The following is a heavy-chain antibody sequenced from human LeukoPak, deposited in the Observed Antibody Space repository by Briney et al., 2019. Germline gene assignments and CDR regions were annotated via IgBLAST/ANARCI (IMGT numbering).Heavy chain of an antibody. CDR3: AHNRAALGLFDY. D-gene: IGHD5-18*01. Sequence: SGPTLVNPTQTLTLTCTFCGFSLSTSGVAVGWIRQPPGKALECLALIFWDDDKRYRPSLKSRLTITKDTSKNQVVLTMTNMDPVDTATYYCAHNRAALGLFDYWGQGTLVTVSS. CDR2: IFWDDDK. J-gene: IGHJ4*02. V-gene: IGHV2-5*02. CDR1: GFSLSTSGVA.